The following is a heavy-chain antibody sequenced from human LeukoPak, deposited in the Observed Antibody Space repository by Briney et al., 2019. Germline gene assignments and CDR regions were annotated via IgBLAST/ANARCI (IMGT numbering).Heavy chain of an antibody. J-gene: IGHJ6*03. Sequence: ASVKVSCKASGYTFTSYDINWVRQATGQGLEWMGWMNPNSGNTGYAQKFQGRVTITRNTSISTAYMEMSSLRSEDTAVFYCATRDGYGGHETYGYYMDVWGKGTTVTVSS. CDR3: ATRDGYGGHETYGYYMDV. D-gene: IGHD5-12*01. CDR2: MNPNSGNT. V-gene: IGHV1-8*03. CDR1: GYTFTSYD.